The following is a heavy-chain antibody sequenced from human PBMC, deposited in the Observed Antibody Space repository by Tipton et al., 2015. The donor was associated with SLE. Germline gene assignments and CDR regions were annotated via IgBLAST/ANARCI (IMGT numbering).Heavy chain of an antibody. CDR1: GGSISSSSYY. Sequence: TLSLTCTVSGGSISSSSYYWGWIRQPPGKGLEWIGSIYHSGSTYYNPSLKSRVTISVDTSKNQFSLKLSSVTAADTAVYYCARTPSFTSGTDWGQGTLVTVSS. CDR2: IYHSGST. CDR3: ARTPSFTSGTD. V-gene: IGHV4-39*07. D-gene: IGHD1-14*01. J-gene: IGHJ4*01.